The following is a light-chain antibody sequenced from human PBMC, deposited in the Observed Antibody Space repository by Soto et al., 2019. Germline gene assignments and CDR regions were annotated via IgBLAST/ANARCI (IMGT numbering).Light chain of an antibody. CDR3: QHYGGMWT. J-gene: IGKJ1*01. V-gene: IGKV1-5*01. Sequence: TQSPATLSVSPGETAAMSCRASQSITNRSAWYQLKPGKAPKVLIYDALNLESGVPSRFSGSGYGTEFTLTIRSLQPDDFATYCCQHYGGMWTFGQGTKVDI. CDR1: QSITNR. CDR2: DAL.